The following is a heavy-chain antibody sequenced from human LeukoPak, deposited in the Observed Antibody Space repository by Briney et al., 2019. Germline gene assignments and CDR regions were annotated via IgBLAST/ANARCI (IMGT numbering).Heavy chain of an antibody. D-gene: IGHD2-2*01. CDR3: ARRSSASWYYFDY. CDR1: GFTFSNYA. J-gene: IGHJ4*02. V-gene: IGHV3-30-3*01. Sequence: QPGRSLRLSCAASGFTFSNYAMHWVRQAPDKGLEWVAVILYDGSNKYYADSVKGRFTISRDNSENTLYLQMNRLRTEDTAVYYCARRSSASWYYFDYWGQGTLVTVSS. CDR2: ILYDGSNK.